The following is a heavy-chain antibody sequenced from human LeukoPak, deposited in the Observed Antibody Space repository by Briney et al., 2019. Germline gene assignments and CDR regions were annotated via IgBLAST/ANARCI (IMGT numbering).Heavy chain of an antibody. D-gene: IGHD5-12*01. CDR3: ASGYGKDLTY. CDR2: IYHSGST. CDR1: GVSISSGGYS. J-gene: IGHJ4*02. Sequence: PSQTLSLTCAVSGVSISSGGYSWSWIRQPPGKGLEWIGYIYHSGSTYYNPSLKSRVTISVDRSKNQFSLKLSSVTAADTAVYYCASGYGKDLTYWGQGTLVTVSS. V-gene: IGHV4-30-2*01.